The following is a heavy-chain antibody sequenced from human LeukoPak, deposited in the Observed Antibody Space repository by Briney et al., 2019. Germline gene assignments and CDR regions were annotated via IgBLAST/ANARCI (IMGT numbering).Heavy chain of an antibody. V-gene: IGHV3-48*04. J-gene: IGHJ4*02. CDR3: ARGSFGDGCKS. D-gene: IGHD5-24*01. CDR1: GFTFSSYW. CDR2: ISSSGSTI. Sequence: QSGGSLRLSCAGSGFTFSSYWMSWVRQAPGKGLEWVSYISSSGSTIYYADSVKGRFTISRDNAKNSLYLQMNSLRAEDTAVYYCARGSFGDGCKSWGQGTLVTVSS.